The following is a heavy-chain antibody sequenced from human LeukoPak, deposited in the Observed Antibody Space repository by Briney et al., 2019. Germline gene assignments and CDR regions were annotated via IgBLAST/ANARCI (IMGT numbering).Heavy chain of an antibody. Sequence: GGSLRLSCAASGFTFSSYAMSWVRQAPGKGLEWVSAISGSGGSTYYADSVKGRFTISRDNSKNTLYLQMNSLRAEDTAVYYCAKDMMNYYDSSGYPGDAFDIWGQGTMVTVSS. D-gene: IGHD3-22*01. CDR1: GFTFSSYA. J-gene: IGHJ3*02. CDR2: ISGSGGST. CDR3: AKDMMNYYDSSGYPGDAFDI. V-gene: IGHV3-23*01.